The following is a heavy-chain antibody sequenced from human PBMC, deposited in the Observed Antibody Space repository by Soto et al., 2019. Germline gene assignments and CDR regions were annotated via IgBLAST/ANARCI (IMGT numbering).Heavy chain of an antibody. D-gene: IGHD6-6*01. CDR2: IYSNGDT. Sequence: QVPLQESGPGLVKPSQTLSLTCSVSGGSMNNGGYYWSWIRQLPGKGLEWIGYIYSNGDTYYNPSLKSRLTISVDTSKNQFSLNLTSVTAADTAVYYCARRGGSSSRYYYYALDVWGQGTTVTVSS. CDR3: ARRGGSSSRYYYYALDV. J-gene: IGHJ6*02. V-gene: IGHV4-31*03. CDR1: GGSMNNGGYY.